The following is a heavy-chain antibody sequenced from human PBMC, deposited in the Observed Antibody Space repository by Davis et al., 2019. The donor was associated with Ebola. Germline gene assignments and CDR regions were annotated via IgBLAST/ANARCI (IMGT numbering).Heavy chain of an antibody. D-gene: IGHD4-17*01. Sequence: SVKVSCKASGGSFSTYAISWVRQAPGQGLEWMGRIITAPTIANYAQQFQGRVTITADTSTSTAYMELSSLTSEDTAIYYCARDGYDYGYNDKTCDSWGQGTLVTVSS. CDR1: GGSFSTYA. V-gene: IGHV1-69*04. CDR3: ARDGYDYGYNDKTCDS. J-gene: IGHJ4*02. CDR2: IITAPTIA.